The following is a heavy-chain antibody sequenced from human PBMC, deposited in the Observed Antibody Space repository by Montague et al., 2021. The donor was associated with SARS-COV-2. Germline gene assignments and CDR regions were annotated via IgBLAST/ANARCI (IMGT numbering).Heavy chain of an antibody. CDR1: GTSPSTSGVG. CDR2: IYWDDDE. Sequence: PALVKPTQTLTLTCTFSGTSPSTSGVGVAWIRQPPGKALEWLALIYWDDDERYSPSMRSRLTITKDTSENQVVLRMTNMDSMDTATYYCAPLGFDSRSYYTPHNWFDPWGQGILVTVSS. D-gene: IGHD3-10*01. CDR3: APLGFDSRSYYTPHNWFDP. J-gene: IGHJ5*02. V-gene: IGHV2-5*02.